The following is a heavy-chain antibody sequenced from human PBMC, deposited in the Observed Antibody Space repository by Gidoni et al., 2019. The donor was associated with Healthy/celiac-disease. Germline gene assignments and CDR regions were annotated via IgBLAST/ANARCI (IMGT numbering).Heavy chain of an antibody. CDR3: AARENYYDSSGLYDAFDI. CDR1: GFTVSSNY. J-gene: IGHJ3*02. V-gene: IGHV3-53*01. Sequence: EVQLVESGGGLIQPGGSLRLSCAASGFTVSSNYMRWVRQAPGKGLEWVSVMYSGGSTYYADSVKGRFTISRDNSKNTLYLQMNSLRAEDTAVYYCAARENYYDSSGLYDAFDIWGQGTMVTVSS. CDR2: MYSGGST. D-gene: IGHD3-22*01.